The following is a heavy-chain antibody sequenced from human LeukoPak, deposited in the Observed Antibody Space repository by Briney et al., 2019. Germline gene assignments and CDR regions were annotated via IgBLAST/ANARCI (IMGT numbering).Heavy chain of an antibody. V-gene: IGHV3-11*01. CDR2: INVSGSTI. CDR1: GFTFGDYF. J-gene: IGHJ3*02. CDR3: ETGRRFGELSTAALDI. Sequence: PGGSLRLSCTASGFTFGDYFMNWVRQVPGKGLEWISDINVSGSTIHYADSVRGRFTISRDNAKKSLYLQLNSIRAEDTAVYYCETGRRFGELSTAALDIWGQRTVVTVS. D-gene: IGHD3-10*01.